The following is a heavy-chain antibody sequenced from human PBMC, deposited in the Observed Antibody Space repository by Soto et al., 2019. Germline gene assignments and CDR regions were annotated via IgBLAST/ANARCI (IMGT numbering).Heavy chain of an antibody. D-gene: IGHD3-9*01. V-gene: IGHV1-46*03. Sequence: GASVKVSCKASGYTFTSYAMHWVHQAPGQRLEWMGWINPSGGSTSYAQKFQGRVTMTRDTSTSTVYMELSSLRSEDTAVYYCAGSPLHYDILTGYSIDYYYYGMDVWGQGTTVTVSS. CDR2: INPSGGST. J-gene: IGHJ6*02. CDR1: GYTFTSYA. CDR3: AGSPLHYDILTGYSIDYYYYGMDV.